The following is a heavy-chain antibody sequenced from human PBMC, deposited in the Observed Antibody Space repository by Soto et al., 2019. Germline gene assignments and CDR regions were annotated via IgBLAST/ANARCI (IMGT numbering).Heavy chain of an antibody. V-gene: IGHV1-69*06. D-gene: IGHD3-22*01. CDR1: GGTFSSYA. J-gene: IGHJ6*02. Sequence: SVKVSCKASGGTFSSYAISWVRQAPGQGLEWMGGIIPIFGTANYAQKFQGRVTITADKSTSTAYMELSSLRSEDTAVYYCASRSLNDSSGYRPYGVDVWGQGTTVTVSS. CDR2: IIPIFGTA. CDR3: ASRSLNDSSGYRPYGVDV.